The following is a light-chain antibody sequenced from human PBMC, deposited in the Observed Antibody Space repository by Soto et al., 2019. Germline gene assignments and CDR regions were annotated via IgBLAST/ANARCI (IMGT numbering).Light chain of an antibody. CDR1: QSVSSY. CDR2: DAS. CDR3: QQRSNWPPVT. Sequence: EIVLTQSPATLSLSPGERATLSCRASQSVSSYLAWYQQKPGQAPRLLIYDASNRATGVPGRFSGSGSGTDFALTIGSPEPEDFAIYYCQQRSNWPPVTFGGGTKVEIK. V-gene: IGKV3-11*01. J-gene: IGKJ4*01.